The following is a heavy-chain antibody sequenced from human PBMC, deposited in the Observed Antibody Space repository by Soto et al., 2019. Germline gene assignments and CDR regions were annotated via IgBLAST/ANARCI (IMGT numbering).Heavy chain of an antibody. J-gene: IGHJ6*02. CDR1: GFTFSSYS. CDR3: ARNGVLRYFDWLPPLEYYYGMDV. Sequence: GGSLRLSCAASGFTFSSYSMNWVRQSPGKGLEWVSSISSSSSYIYYADSVKGRFTISRDNAKNSLYLQMNSLRAEDTAVYYCARNGVLRYFDWLPPLEYYYGMDVWGQGTTVTVS. D-gene: IGHD3-9*01. CDR2: ISSSSSYI. V-gene: IGHV3-21*01.